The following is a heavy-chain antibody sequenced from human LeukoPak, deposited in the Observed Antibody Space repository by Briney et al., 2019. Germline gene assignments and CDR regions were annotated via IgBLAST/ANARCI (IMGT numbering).Heavy chain of an antibody. Sequence: ASVKVSCKASGYTFTSYAISWVRQAPGQGLEWMGRIIPIFGTANYAQKFQGRVTITTDESTNTAYMELSSLRSEDTAVYYCARWPSSSWYYMDVWGKGTTVTVSS. J-gene: IGHJ6*03. CDR1: GYTFTSYA. CDR2: IIPIFGTA. D-gene: IGHD6-13*01. V-gene: IGHV1-69*05. CDR3: ARWPSSSWYYMDV.